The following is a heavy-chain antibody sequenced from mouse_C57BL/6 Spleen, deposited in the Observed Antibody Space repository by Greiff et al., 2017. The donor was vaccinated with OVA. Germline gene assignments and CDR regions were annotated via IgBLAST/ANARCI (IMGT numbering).Heavy chain of an antibody. Sequence: QVQLQQSGPELVKPGASVKLSCKASGYTFTSYDINWVKQRPGQGLEWIGRIDPRGGSTKYNEKIKGKATLTVDTTSNTAYMALHSLTSENSAVYFCAKTPTTPSLHVDDWGKGTTLTVS. CDR1: GYTFTSYD. D-gene: IGHD1-1*01. V-gene: IGHV1-85*01. CDR3: AKTPTTPSLHVDD. J-gene: IGHJ2*01. CDR2: IDPRGGST.